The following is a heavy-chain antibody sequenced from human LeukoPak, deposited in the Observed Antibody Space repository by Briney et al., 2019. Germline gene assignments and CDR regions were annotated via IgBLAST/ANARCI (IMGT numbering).Heavy chain of an antibody. CDR3: ARWGYSSSWFDY. D-gene: IGHD6-13*01. J-gene: IGHJ4*02. CDR2: IYSGGST. CDR1: GFTVSSNY. Sequence: PGGSLRLSCAASGFTVSSNYMSWVRQAPGKGLEWVSVIYSGGSTYYADSVKGRFTISRDTSKNTLYLQMNSLRAEDTAVYYCARWGYSSSWFDYWGQGTLVTVSS. V-gene: IGHV3-66*01.